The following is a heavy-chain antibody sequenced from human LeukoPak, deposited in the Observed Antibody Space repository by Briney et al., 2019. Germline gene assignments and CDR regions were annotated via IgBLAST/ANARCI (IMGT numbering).Heavy chain of an antibody. CDR1: GGTFSSYA. D-gene: IGHD3-10*01. V-gene: IGHV1-2*04. Sequence: GASVKVSCKASGGTFSSYAISWVRQAPGQGLEWMGWINPNSGGTNFAQKFQGWVTMTRDTSISTAYMELSRLRSDDTAVYYCATEGRFGEFYFDYWGQGTLVTVSS. CDR2: INPNSGGT. CDR3: ATEGRFGEFYFDY. J-gene: IGHJ4*02.